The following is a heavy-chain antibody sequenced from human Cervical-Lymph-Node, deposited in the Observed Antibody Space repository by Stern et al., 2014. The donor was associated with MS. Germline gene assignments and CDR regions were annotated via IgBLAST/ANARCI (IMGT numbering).Heavy chain of an antibody. Sequence: VHLVESGAEVKKPGASVKVSCKASGYTFSSYAISWVRQAPGQGLEWMGRIIPILGIANYAQKFQGRGTITADKSTSTAYMELSSLRSEDTAVYYCARGGELPDYWGQGTLVTVSS. CDR2: IIPILGIA. D-gene: IGHD1-26*01. CDR1: GYTFSSYA. V-gene: IGHV1-69*09. J-gene: IGHJ4*02. CDR3: ARGGELPDY.